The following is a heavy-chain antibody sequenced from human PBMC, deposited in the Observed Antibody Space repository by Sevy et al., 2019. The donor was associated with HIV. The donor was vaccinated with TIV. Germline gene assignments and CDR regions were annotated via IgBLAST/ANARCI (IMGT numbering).Heavy chain of an antibody. V-gene: IGHV3-23*01. CDR3: AKHWDRRYYDSSGNDY. J-gene: IGHJ4*02. CDR2: ISGSGGST. D-gene: IGHD3-22*01. Sequence: GGSLRLSCAASGFTFSSYAMSWVRQAPGKGLEWVSAISGSGGSTYYADSMKGRFTISRDNSKNTLYLQMNSLRAEDTAVYYCAKHWDRRYYDSSGNDYWGQRTLVTVSS. CDR1: GFTFSSYA.